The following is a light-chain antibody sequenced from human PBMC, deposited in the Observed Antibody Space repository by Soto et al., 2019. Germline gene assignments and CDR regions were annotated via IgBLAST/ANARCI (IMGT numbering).Light chain of an antibody. J-gene: IGKJ5*01. CDR2: GAS. CDR1: QSIGNN. V-gene: IGKV3-15*01. CDR3: QQYNTWTLIS. Sequence: EIVMTQSPATLSVSPGERATLSCRASQSIGNNLGWYQQKPGQAPRLLIYGASTRATGIPASFSGSGSGTEFTLTIPRLQSEDSAVYYCQQYNTWTLISFGQGTRLEIK.